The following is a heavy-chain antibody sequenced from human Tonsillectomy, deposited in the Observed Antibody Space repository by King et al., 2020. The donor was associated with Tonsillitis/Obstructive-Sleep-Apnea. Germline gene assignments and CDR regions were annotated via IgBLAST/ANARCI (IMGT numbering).Heavy chain of an antibody. D-gene: IGHD2-21*01. CDR2: IIPIFGTA. CDR3: ARGPAYCGGDCYSTEYYYYYMDV. Sequence: QVQLVESGAEVKKPGSSVKVSCKASGGTFSSYAISWVRQAPGQGLEWMGGIIPIFGTANYAQKFQGRVTITADESTSTAYMELSSLRSEDTAVYYFARGPAYCGGDCYSTEYYYYYMDVWGKGTTVTVSS. V-gene: IGHV1-69*01. CDR1: GGTFSSYA. J-gene: IGHJ6*03.